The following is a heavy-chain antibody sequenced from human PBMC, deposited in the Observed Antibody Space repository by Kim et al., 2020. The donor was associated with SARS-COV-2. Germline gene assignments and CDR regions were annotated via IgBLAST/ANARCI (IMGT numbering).Heavy chain of an antibody. J-gene: IGHJ5*02. D-gene: IGHD1-26*01. Sequence: ADAVKGRLTISRDNSKNTLYLQMNSLRAEDTAVYYCAREGGLGYNWFDPWGQGTLVTVSS. CDR3: AREGGLGYNWFDP. V-gene: IGHV3-30*01.